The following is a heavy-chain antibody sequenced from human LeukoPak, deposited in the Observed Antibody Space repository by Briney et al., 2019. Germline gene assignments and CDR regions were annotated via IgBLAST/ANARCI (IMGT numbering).Heavy chain of an antibody. CDR1: GDSVNSFC. CDR3: ARIKASDYFDS. Sequence: SETLSLTCTVAGDSVNSFCWSWIRQPPGKGLEGIGHRCYTGSTDINFSMRSRVTLSSDTSKNQFSLQLTSVTTADTAVYYCARIKASDYFDSWGQGTLVTVSS. V-gene: IGHV4-59*02. J-gene: IGHJ4*02. CDR2: RCYTGST.